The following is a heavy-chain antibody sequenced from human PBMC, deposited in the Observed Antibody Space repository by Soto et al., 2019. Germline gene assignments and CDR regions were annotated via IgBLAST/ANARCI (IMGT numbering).Heavy chain of an antibody. V-gene: IGHV3-11*01. CDR1: GFTFSDYY. Sequence: PGGSLRLSCAASGFTFSDYYMSWIRQAPGKGLEWVSYISSSGSTIYYADSVKGRFTISRDNAKNSLYLQMNSLRAEDTAVYYCARDSESLTYYYYYYYMDVWGKGTTVTVS. J-gene: IGHJ6*03. CDR3: ARDSESLTYYYYYYYMDV. CDR2: ISSSGSTI. D-gene: IGHD3-10*01.